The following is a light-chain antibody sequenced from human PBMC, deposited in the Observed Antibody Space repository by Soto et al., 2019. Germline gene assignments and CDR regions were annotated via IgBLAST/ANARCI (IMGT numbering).Light chain of an antibody. J-gene: IGKJ5*01. Sequence: EIVLTQSPATLSFSPWERPTPSARASHSVNKYLHWYQQKPGQAPRLLIFDASNRATGIPPRFSGSGSATDFTLTISSLEPEDFAVYYCQQRSNWPPITFGQGTRLEI. CDR3: QQRSNWPPIT. V-gene: IGKV3-11*01. CDR1: HSVNKY. CDR2: DAS.